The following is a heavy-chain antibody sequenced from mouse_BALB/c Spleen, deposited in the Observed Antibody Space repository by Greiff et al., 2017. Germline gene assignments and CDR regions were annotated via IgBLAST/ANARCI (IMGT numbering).Heavy chain of an antibody. V-gene: IGHV2-9-2*01. J-gene: IGHJ1*01. CDR2: IWTGGGT. CDR3: VRGDYGNDHFDV. D-gene: IGHD2-2*01. Sequence: QVQLQQSGPGLVAPSQSLSITCTVSGFSLTSYDISWIRQPPGKGLEWLGVIWTGGGTNYNSAFMSRLSISKDNSKSQVFLKMNSLQTDDTAIYYCVRGDYGNDHFDVWGAGTTVTVSS. CDR1: GFSLTSYD.